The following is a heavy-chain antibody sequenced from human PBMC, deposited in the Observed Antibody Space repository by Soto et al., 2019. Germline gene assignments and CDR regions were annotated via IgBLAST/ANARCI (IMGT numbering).Heavy chain of an antibody. J-gene: IGHJ3*02. CDR2: ISGSGGST. Sequence: GGYLRLSCAASGFTFSSYAMSWVRKAPGKGLEWVSAISGSGGSTYYADSVKGRSTISRDNSKNTLFLQMNRLRAEVMALAYCAKRLRRLSRVHAFAILGPGTMVTVPS. CDR1: GFTFSSYA. V-gene: IGHV3-23*01. CDR3: AKRLRRLSRVHAFAI.